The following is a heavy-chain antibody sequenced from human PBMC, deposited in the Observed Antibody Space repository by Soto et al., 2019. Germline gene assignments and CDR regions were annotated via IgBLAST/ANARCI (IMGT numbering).Heavy chain of an antibody. D-gene: IGHD3-3*01. CDR1: GGSIGSYY. V-gene: IGHV4-59*08. J-gene: IGHJ4*02. CDR2: IYYSGST. CDR3: ARGGWRQIDY. Sequence: QVQLQELGPGLVKPSETLSLTCSVSGGSIGSYYWSWIRQPPGKGLEWIGYIYYSGSTNYNPSLRSRVAISVDTSKTRFSLKLSSVTAADTAVYYCARGGWRQIDYWGQGTLVTVSS.